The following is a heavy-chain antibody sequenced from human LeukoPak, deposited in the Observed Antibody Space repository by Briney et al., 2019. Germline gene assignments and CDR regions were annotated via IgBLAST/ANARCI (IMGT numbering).Heavy chain of an antibody. CDR2: INTNTGNP. CDR1: GYTFTSYA. V-gene: IGHV7-4-1*02. Sequence: ASVKVSCKASGYTFTSYAMNWVRQAPGQGLEWMGWINTNTGNPTYAQGFTGRFVFSLDTSVSTAYLQISSLKAEDTAAYYCARAKYYDFWSGYYYFDYWGQGTLVTVSS. CDR3: ARAKYYDFWSGYYYFDY. D-gene: IGHD3-3*01. J-gene: IGHJ4*02.